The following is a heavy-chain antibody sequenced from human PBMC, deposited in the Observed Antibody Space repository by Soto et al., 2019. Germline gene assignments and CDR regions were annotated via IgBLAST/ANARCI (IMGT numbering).Heavy chain of an antibody. V-gene: IGHV5-51*03. Sequence: EVHLVQSGAEVKKPGESLKTSCKVSGYTFTSYWIAWVRQMPGKGLEWMGIIYPGDSDTRYSPSFQGQVTISVDKSISTAYLQWSSLKASDTAIYYCARRLVVVTADQYVFDIWGQGTIVTVSS. CDR3: ARRLVVVTADQYVFDI. D-gene: IGHD2-21*02. J-gene: IGHJ3*02. CDR2: IYPGDSDT. CDR1: GYTFTSYW.